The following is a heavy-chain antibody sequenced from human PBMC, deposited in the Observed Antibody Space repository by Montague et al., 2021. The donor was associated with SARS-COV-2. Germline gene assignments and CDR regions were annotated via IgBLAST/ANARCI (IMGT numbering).Heavy chain of an antibody. J-gene: IGHJ4*02. CDR2: IYTSGGT. D-gene: IGHD2-2*01. Sequence: TLSLTCTVSGDSISSGTHYWGWIRQPAGKGLDWVGRIYTSGGTNYNPSLRSRVTISVATSNNQFSLNLVSVAAADTAVYYSARVGGNEYRFFDYWGQGTLVTVSS. CDR3: ARVGGNEYRFFDY. V-gene: IGHV4-61*02. CDR1: GDSISSGTHY.